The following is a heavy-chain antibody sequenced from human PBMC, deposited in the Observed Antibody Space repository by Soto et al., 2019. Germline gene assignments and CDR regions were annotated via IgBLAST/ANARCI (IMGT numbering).Heavy chain of an antibody. J-gene: IGHJ4*02. CDR3: ARDMVRGVITSYYFDY. Sequence: ASVKVSCKASGYTFTSYGISWVRQAPGQGLEWMGWISAYNGNTNYAQKLQGRVTMTTDTSTSTAYMELRSLRSDDTAVYYCARDMVRGVITSYYFDYWGQGTLVTVSS. CDR2: ISAYNGNT. V-gene: IGHV1-18*01. CDR1: GYTFTSYG. D-gene: IGHD3-10*01.